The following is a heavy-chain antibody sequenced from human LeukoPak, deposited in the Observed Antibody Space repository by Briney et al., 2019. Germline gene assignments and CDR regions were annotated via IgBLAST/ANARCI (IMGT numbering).Heavy chain of an antibody. Sequence: GGSLRLSCAASGFTFNNYAMTWVRQSPGKGLEWVSTISGSGSSTWYADSVKGRFTISRDNSKNTLYLQMNSLRAEGTAVYYCAKDNRYNYGYYFDYWGQGTLVTVSS. CDR2: ISGSGSST. V-gene: IGHV3-23*01. J-gene: IGHJ4*02. CDR1: GFTFNNYA. D-gene: IGHD5-18*01. CDR3: AKDNRYNYGYYFDY.